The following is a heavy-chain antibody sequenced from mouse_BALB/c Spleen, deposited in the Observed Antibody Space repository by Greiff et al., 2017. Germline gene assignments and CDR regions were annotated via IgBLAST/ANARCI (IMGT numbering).Heavy chain of an antibody. Sequence: EVKVVESGGGLVQPGGSRKLSCAASGFTFSSFGMHWVRQAPEKGLEWVAYISSGSSTIYYADTVKGRFTISRDNPKNTLFLQMTSLRSEDTAMYYCARGSNFDYWGQGTTLTVSS. CDR1: GFTFSSFG. D-gene: IGHD1-1*01. V-gene: IGHV5-17*02. CDR3: ARGSNFDY. J-gene: IGHJ2*01. CDR2: ISSGSSTI.